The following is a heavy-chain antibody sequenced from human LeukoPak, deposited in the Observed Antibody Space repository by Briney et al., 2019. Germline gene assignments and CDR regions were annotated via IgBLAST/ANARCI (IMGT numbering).Heavy chain of an antibody. Sequence: GGSLRLSCAASGFTFSSYAMSWVRQAPGKGLEWVSAISGSGGSTYYADSAKGRFTISRDNSKNTLYLQMNSLRAEDTAVYYCAKDSRSGYYYYFDYWGQGTLVTVSS. CDR3: AKDSRSGYYYYFDY. V-gene: IGHV3-23*01. J-gene: IGHJ4*02. CDR1: GFTFSSYA. CDR2: ISGSGGST. D-gene: IGHD3-3*01.